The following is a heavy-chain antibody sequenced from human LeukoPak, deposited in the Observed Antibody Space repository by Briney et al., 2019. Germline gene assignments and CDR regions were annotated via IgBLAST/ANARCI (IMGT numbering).Heavy chain of an antibody. D-gene: IGHD6-19*01. CDR1: GFTFSSYG. CDR3: AKDLFSDSSGWYEFDY. J-gene: IGHJ4*02. V-gene: IGHV3-30*02. Sequence: GGSLRLSCAASGFTFSSYGMHWVRQAPGKGLEWVAFIRYDGSNKYYADSVKGRFTISRDNSKNTLYLQMNSLRAEDTAVYYCAKDLFSDSSGWYEFDYWGQGTLVTVSS. CDR2: IRYDGSNK.